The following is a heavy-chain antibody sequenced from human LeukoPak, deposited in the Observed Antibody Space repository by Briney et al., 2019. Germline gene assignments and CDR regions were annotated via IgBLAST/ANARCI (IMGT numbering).Heavy chain of an antibody. J-gene: IGHJ5*02. Sequence: GGSLRLSCAASGFTFSSYWMSWVRQAPGKGLEWVANIKQDGSEKCYVDSVKGRFTISRDNAKNSLYLQMNSLRAEDTAVYYCARETSSWYEVANWFDPWGQGTLVTVSS. CDR3: ARETSSWYEVANWFDP. V-gene: IGHV3-7*01. D-gene: IGHD6-13*01. CDR1: GFTFSSYW. CDR2: IKQDGSEK.